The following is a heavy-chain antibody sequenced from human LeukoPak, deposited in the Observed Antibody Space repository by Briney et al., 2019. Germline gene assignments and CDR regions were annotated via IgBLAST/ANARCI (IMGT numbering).Heavy chain of an antibody. CDR2: ISGSGGST. D-gene: IGHD3-10*01. CDR1: GFTFSSYA. V-gene: IGHV3-23*01. CDR3: AKPGAGGLWFGELFQVPKGLFDP. Sequence: PGGSLRLSCAASGFTFSSYAMSWVRQAPGKGLEWVSAISGSGGSTYYADSVKGRFTISRDNSKNTLYLQMNSLRAEDTAVYYCAKPGAGGLWFGELFQVPKGLFDPWGQGTLVTVSS. J-gene: IGHJ5*02.